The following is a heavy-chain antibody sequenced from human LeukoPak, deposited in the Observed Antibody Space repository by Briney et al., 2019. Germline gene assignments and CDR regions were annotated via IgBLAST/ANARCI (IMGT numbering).Heavy chain of an antibody. D-gene: IGHD2-15*01. CDR1: GGSISSYY. CDR3: AAAFRRGYYFDY. CDR2: IYYSGST. J-gene: IGHJ4*02. V-gene: IGHV4-59*01. Sequence: SETLSLTCTVSGGSISSYYWSWIRQPPGKGLEWIGYIYYSGSTNYNPSLKSRVTISVDTSKNQFSLKLSSVTAADTAVYYCAAAFRRGYYFDYWGQGTLVAVSS.